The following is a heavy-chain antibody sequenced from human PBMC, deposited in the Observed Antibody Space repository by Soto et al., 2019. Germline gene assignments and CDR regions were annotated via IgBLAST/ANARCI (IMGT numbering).Heavy chain of an antibody. CDR2: IYPGDSDA. CDR3: ARQLGHDYINNWFDP. CDR1: GYMFTSYW. J-gene: IGHJ5*02. Sequence: VESLKISCKGSGYMFTSYWISWLLQMPVKGLEWMGIIYPGDSDARYSPSFQGQVTISVDKSISTAYLQWSSLKASDTAIYYCARQLGHDYINNWFDPWGQGTLVTVSS. D-gene: IGHD4-4*01. V-gene: IGHV5-51*01.